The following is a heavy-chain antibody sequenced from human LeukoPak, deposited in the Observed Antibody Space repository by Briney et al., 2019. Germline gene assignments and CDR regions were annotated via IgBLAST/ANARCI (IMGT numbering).Heavy chain of an antibody. CDR2: IIPIFGTA. Sequence: SVTVSCTASGGTFSSYAISWVRQAPGQGLEWMGGIIPIFGTANYAQKFQGRVTITTDESTSTAYMELSSLRSEDTAVYYCARGYCSSTSCLGWYFDLWGRGTLVTVSS. D-gene: IGHD2-2*01. V-gene: IGHV1-69*05. CDR1: GGTFSSYA. CDR3: ARGYCSSTSCLGWYFDL. J-gene: IGHJ2*01.